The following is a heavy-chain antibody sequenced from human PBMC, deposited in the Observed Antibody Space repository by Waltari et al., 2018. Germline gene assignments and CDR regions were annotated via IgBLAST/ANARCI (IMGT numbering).Heavy chain of an antibody. Sequence: QVQLVQSGAEVKKPGSSVKVSCKASGGTFSSYAISWVRQAPGQGLEWMGGIIPIFGTANYAQKFQGRVTITADESTSTAYMELSSLRSEDTAVYYCATQGPSHLRIAAADYFDYWGQGTLVTVSS. CDR3: ATQGPSHLRIAAADYFDY. J-gene: IGHJ4*02. V-gene: IGHV1-69*13. D-gene: IGHD6-13*01. CDR1: GGTFSSYA. CDR2: IIPIFGTA.